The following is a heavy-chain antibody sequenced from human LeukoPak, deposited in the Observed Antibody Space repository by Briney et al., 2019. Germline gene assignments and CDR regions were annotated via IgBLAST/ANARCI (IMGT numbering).Heavy chain of an antibody. V-gene: IGHV5-10-1*01. D-gene: IGHD2-15*01. CDR3: ARRSKWNLLPDY. Sequence: GESLKISCKGSGYSFSSYWISWVRQMPGKGLEWMGRIDPSDSYIKYSPSFQGHVTISADKSISTAYLQWSSLKASDTAMYYCARRSKWNLLPDYWGQGTLVTVSS. CDR2: IDPSDSYI. CDR1: GYSFSSYW. J-gene: IGHJ4*02.